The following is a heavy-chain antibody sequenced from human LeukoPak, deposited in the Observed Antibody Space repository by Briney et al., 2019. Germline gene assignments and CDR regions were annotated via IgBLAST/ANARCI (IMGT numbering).Heavy chain of an antibody. CDR2: INPGNSDT. Sequence: GESLKISCKASGYSFTSYWIVWVRQTPGKGLEWMGFINPGNSDTRYSPSFQGQVTISADKSISTAYLQWSSLKASDTAMYYCARLGEQPTALPRDDYWGQGTLVTVSS. V-gene: IGHV5-51*01. J-gene: IGHJ4*02. CDR3: ARLGEQPTALPRDDY. D-gene: IGHD1/OR15-1a*01. CDR1: GYSFTSYW.